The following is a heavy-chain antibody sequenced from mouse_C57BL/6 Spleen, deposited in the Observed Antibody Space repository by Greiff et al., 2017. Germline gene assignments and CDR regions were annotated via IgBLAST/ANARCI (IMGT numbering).Heavy chain of an antibody. CDR3: ARLITTVPSRPYYFDY. CDR1: GYTFTSYG. D-gene: IGHD1-1*01. J-gene: IGHJ2*01. V-gene: IGHV1-81*01. CDR2: IYPRSGNT. Sequence: QVQLQQSGAELARPGASVKLSCKASGYTFTSYGISWVKQRTGQGLEWIGEIYPRSGNTYYNEKFKGKATLTADKSSSTAYMELRSLTSEDSAVYFCARLITTVPSRPYYFDYWGQGTTLTVSS.